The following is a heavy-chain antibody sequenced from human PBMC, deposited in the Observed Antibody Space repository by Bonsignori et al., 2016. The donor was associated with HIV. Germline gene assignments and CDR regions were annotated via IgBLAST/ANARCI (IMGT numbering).Heavy chain of an antibody. V-gene: IGHV3-30-3*01. D-gene: IGHD6-13*01. J-gene: IGHJ3*01. CDR2: ISFDGINK. Sequence: GGSLRLSCAASGFTFSSYAMHWVRQAPGKGLEWVAIISFDGINKYYADSVKGRFTISRDYSKNTLYLQMNSLRPEDTAVYWCARDRKVGSWPKPDAFDLWGQGTMVTVSS. CDR3: ARDRKVGSWPKPDAFDL. CDR1: GFTFSSYA.